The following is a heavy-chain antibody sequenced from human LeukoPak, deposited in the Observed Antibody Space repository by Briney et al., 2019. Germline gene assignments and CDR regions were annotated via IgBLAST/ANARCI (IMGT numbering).Heavy chain of an antibody. Sequence: PSETLSLTCTVSGGSISSSSYYWGWIRQPPGKGLEWIGSIYYSGSTYYNPSLKSQVTISVDTSKNQFSLKLSSVTAADTAVYYCARRGSGWYLGYFDYWGQGTLVTVSS. D-gene: IGHD6-19*01. CDR2: IYYSGST. CDR3: ARRGSGWYLGYFDY. CDR1: GGSISSSSYY. J-gene: IGHJ4*02. V-gene: IGHV4-39*01.